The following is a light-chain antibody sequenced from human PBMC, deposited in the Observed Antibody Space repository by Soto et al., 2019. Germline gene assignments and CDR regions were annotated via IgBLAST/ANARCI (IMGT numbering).Light chain of an antibody. CDR1: SSNIGSNT. J-gene: IGLJ1*01. CDR2: SNN. V-gene: IGLV1-44*01. Sequence: VLTQPPSASGTPGQRVTISCSGSSSNIGSNTVNWYQQLPGTAPKLLIYSNNQRPSGVPDRFSGSKSGTSASLAISGLQSEDEADYYCAAWDDSLNGFYVFGSGTKLTVL. CDR3: AAWDDSLNGFYV.